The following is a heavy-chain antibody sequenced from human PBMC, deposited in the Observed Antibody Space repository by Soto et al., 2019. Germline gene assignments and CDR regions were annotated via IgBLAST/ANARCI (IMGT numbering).Heavy chain of an antibody. J-gene: IGHJ5*02. D-gene: IGHD2-21*02. CDR3: AREIVTAGGNNYFDP. V-gene: IGHV4-4*02. Sequence: SETLSLTCGVSGGTVASSHWWSWVRQSPGRGLEWIGNVYHTGDTNFNPSLQSRVTFSVDKSNNQFSLRLTSVTAADTAVYFCAREIVTAGGNNYFDPWGPGTLVTVYS. CDR1: GGTVASSHW. CDR2: VYHTGDT.